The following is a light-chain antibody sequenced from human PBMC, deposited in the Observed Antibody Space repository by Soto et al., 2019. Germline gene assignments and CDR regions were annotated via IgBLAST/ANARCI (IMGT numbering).Light chain of an antibody. V-gene: IGLV2-11*01. CDR3: CSYAGSYTYV. CDR2: DVS. CDR1: SSDVGCYNY. Sequence: QSALTLPRSVSGSPGQSVTISCTGTSSDVGCYNYVSWYQQHPGKAPKLMIYDVSKRPSGVPDRFSGSKSGNTASLTISGLQAEDDADYYCCSYAGSYTYVFGTGTKLTVL. J-gene: IGLJ1*01.